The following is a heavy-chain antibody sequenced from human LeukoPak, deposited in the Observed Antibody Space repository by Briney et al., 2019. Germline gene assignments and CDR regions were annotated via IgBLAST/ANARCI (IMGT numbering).Heavy chain of an antibody. CDR3: AKSIRGVIRAPIDY. D-gene: IGHD3-10*01. V-gene: IGHV3-21*04. CDR1: GFTFSSYS. CDR2: ISSSSSYI. J-gene: IGHJ4*02. Sequence: GGSLRLSCAASGFTFSSYSMNWVRQAPGKGLEWVSSISSSSSYIYYADSVKGRFTISRDNAKNSLYLQMNSPRAEDTALYYCAKSIRGVIRAPIDYWGQGTLVTVSS.